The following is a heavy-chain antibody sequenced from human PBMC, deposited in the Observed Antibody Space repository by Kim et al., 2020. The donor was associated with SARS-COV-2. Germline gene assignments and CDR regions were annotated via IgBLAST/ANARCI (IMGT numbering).Heavy chain of an antibody. V-gene: IGHV4-39*01. D-gene: IGHD2-15*01. CDR2: IYYSGET. CDR1: GGSISSSSYY. J-gene: IGHJ4*02. Sequence: SETLSLTCNVSGGSISSSSYYWGWIRQPPGKGLEWIANIYYSGETNYNPSLKSRVTISVDTSKNQFSLKLSSVTAADTALYYCAGLKSSRFDHWGQGILVTVSS. CDR3: AGLKSSRFDH.